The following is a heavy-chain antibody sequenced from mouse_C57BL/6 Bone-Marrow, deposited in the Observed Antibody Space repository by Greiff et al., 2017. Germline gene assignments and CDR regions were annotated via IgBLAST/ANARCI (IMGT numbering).Heavy chain of an antibody. J-gene: IGHJ3*01. V-gene: IGHV1-62-2*01. CDR1: GYTFTEYT. Sequence: QVQLQQSGAELVKPGASVKLSCKASGYTFTEYTIHWVKQRSGQGLEWIGWFYPGSGSIKYNEKFKDKATLTADKSSSTVYMELSRVTSEDSAVYFCARHEKRLRKGLVWFAYWGQGTLVTVSA. CDR3: ARHEKRLRKGLVWFAY. D-gene: IGHD1-1*01. CDR2: FYPGSGSI.